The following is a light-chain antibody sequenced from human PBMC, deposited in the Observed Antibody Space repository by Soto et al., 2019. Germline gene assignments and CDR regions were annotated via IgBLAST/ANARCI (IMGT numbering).Light chain of an antibody. CDR1: QSVSND. CDR3: QQRSNWPPST. V-gene: IGKV3-11*01. Sequence: EIVLTQSPATLSLSPGERATLSCRASQSVSNDLAGYQQKPGQAPRLLIYDASNRATGIPARFSGSGSGTDFTLPISSLEPEDFAVYYCQQRSNWPPSTFGQGTRLEIK. CDR2: DAS. J-gene: IGKJ5*01.